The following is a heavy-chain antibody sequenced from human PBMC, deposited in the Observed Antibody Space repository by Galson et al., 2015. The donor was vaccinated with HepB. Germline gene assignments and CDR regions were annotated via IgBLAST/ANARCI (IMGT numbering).Heavy chain of an antibody. CDR1: GFTFSSYA. J-gene: IGHJ6*02. V-gene: IGHV3-23*01. CDR2: ISGSGGST. CDR3: AKSGPVAYYYGSGSYPSAQYGMDV. Sequence: SLRLSCAASGFTFSSYAMSWVRQAPGKGLEWVSAISGSGGSTYYADSVKGRFTISRDNSKNTLYLQMYSLRAEDTAVYYCAKSGPVAYYYGSGSYPSAQYGMDVWAKGPRSPSP. D-gene: IGHD3-10*01.